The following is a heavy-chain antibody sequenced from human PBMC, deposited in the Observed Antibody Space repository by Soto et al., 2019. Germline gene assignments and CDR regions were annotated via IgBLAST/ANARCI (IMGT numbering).Heavy chain of an antibody. J-gene: IGHJ6*04. CDR3: KGRGYDYYGMDV. CDR1: GGTFSSYA. Sequence: GASVKVSCKASGGTFSSYAISWVRQAPGQGLEWMGGIIPIFGTANYAQKFQGRVTITADESTSTAYMELSSLRSEDTAVYYCKGRGYDYYGMDVWVEGTTVTVSS. V-gene: IGHV1-69*13. CDR2: IIPIFGTA.